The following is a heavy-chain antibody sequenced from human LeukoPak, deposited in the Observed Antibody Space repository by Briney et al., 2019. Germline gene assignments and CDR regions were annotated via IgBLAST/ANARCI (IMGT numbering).Heavy chain of an antibody. CDR3: AKAPTYYYDSSGYYLTLNYFDY. CDR1: GFTFSSYA. D-gene: IGHD3-22*01. CDR2: ISGSGGST. V-gene: IGHV3-23*01. Sequence: GGSLRLSCAASGFTFSSYAMSWVRQAPGKGLEWVSAISGSGGSTYYADSVKGRFTISRDNSKNTLYLQMNSLRAEDTAVYYCAKAPTYYYDSSGYYLTLNYFDYWGQGTLVTVSS. J-gene: IGHJ4*02.